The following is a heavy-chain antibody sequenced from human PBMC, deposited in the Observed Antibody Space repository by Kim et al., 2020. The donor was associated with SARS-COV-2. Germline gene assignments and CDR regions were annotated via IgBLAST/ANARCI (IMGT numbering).Heavy chain of an antibody. V-gene: IGHV1-2*02. CDR3: ARDSDCSSNSCYHGYYYGMDV. CDR1: GYTFTGYY. J-gene: IGHJ6*02. Sequence: ASVKVSCKASGYTFTGYYMHWVRQAPGQGLEWMGWINPNSGGTNYAQKLQGRVTMTRDTSISTAYMELSRLRSDDTAVYYCARDSDCSSNSCYHGYYYGMDVWGQGTTVTVSS. D-gene: IGHD2-2*01. CDR2: INPNSGGT.